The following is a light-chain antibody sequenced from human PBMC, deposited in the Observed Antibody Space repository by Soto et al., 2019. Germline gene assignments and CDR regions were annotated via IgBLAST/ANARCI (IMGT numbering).Light chain of an antibody. Sequence: DIQMTQSPSTLSASVGDRVTITCRASQSISSWLAWYQQKPGKAPKLLIYKASSLESGVQSRFSGSGSGTEFPLTISILQPDDFATYYCQQYNSYPPFGQGTKVEIK. V-gene: IGKV1-5*03. CDR2: KAS. CDR3: QQYNSYPP. CDR1: QSISSW. J-gene: IGKJ1*01.